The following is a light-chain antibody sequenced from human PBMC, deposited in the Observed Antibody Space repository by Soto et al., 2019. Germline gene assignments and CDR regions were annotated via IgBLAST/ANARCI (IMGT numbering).Light chain of an antibody. CDR1: QSISNSY. CDR3: QQYGSSRWT. CDR2: GAS. J-gene: IGKJ1*01. V-gene: IGKV3-20*01. Sequence: EIVLTQSPVTLSLSPGEGATLSCRASQSISNSYLTWYQQKPGQAPRLLIYGASSRATGIPDRFSGSGSGTDFTLTISRLEPEDFAVYYCQQYGSSRWTFGQGTKVDI.